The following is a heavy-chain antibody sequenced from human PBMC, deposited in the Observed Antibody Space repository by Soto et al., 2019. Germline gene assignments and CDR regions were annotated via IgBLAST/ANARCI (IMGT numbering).Heavy chain of an antibody. D-gene: IGHD3-22*01. CDR2: IYPGDSDT. CDR3: ARPSGYPDYYYVMDV. V-gene: IGHV5-51*01. J-gene: IGHJ6*02. CDR1: GYSFTSYW. Sequence: PGESLKISCKGSGYSFTSYWIGWVRQMPGKGLVWMGIIYPGDSDTRYSPSFQGQVTISADKSISTAYLQWSSLKASDTAMYYCARPSGYPDYYYVMDVWGQGTTVTVSS.